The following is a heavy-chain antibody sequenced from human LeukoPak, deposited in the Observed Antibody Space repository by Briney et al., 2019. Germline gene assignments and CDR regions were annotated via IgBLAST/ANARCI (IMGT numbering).Heavy chain of an antibody. V-gene: IGHV3-30*02. D-gene: IGHD1-26*01. CDR2: IRYDGSNK. CDR1: GLTLSNYG. J-gene: IGHJ4*02. CDR3: ARDLLGWELHYFDY. Sequence: PGGSLRLSCAASGLTLSNYGIHWVRQAPGKGLEWVAFIRYDGSNKYYADSVKGRFTISRDNSKNTLYLQMNSLRAEDTAVYYCARDLLGWELHYFDYWGQGTLVTVSS.